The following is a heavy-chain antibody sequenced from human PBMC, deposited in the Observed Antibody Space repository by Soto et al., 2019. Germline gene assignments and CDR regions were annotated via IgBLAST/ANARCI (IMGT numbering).Heavy chain of an antibody. J-gene: IGHJ4*02. D-gene: IGHD6-19*01. CDR2: IYYSGST. CDR3: ARDSPPGSGLIDY. V-gene: IGHV4-61*01. CDR1: GGSVSSGSYY. Sequence: SETLSLTCTVSGGSVSSGSYYWSWIRQPPGKGLEWIGYIYYSGSTNYNPSLKSRVTISVDTSKNQFSLKLSSVTAADTAVYYCARDSPPGSGLIDYWGQGTLVNVSS.